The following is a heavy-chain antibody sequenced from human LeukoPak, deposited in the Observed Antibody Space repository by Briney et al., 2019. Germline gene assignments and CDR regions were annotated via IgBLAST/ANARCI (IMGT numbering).Heavy chain of an antibody. Sequence: PSETLSLTCTVSGGSISSYYWSWIRQPPGKGLEWIGYIYTSGSTNYNPSLKSRVPISVDTSKNQFSLKLSSVTAADTAVYYCARHSGGPFTNFDYWGQGTLVTVSS. CDR1: GGSISSYY. CDR2: IYTSGST. V-gene: IGHV4-4*09. J-gene: IGHJ4*02. CDR3: ARHSGGPFTNFDY. D-gene: IGHD3-16*01.